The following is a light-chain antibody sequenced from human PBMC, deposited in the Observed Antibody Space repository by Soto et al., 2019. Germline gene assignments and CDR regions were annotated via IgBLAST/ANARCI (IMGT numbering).Light chain of an antibody. CDR1: QSVSSS. CDR2: DAS. V-gene: IGKV3-11*01. Sequence: EIVLTQSPATLSLSPGERATLSCRASQSVSSSLAWFQQKPGQPPRLLIYDASNRATGILARFSGSGSGTDFTLTISSLEPEDFAVYYCQQRSGWLLTFGGGTKVQIK. J-gene: IGKJ4*01. CDR3: QQRSGWLLT.